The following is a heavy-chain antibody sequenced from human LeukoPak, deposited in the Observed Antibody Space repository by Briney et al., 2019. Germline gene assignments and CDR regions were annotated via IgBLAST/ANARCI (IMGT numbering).Heavy chain of an antibody. CDR3: ARVSYAVRGVHNWFDP. CDR1: GYTFTGYY. D-gene: IGHD3-10*01. CDR2: INPNSGGT. J-gene: IGHJ5*02. Sequence: HRASVKVSCKASGYTFTGYYMHWVRQAPGQGLEWMGWINPNSGGTNYAQKFQGRVTMTRDTSISTAYMELSRLRSDDTAVYYCARVSYAVRGVHNWFDPWGQGTLVTVSS. V-gene: IGHV1-2*02.